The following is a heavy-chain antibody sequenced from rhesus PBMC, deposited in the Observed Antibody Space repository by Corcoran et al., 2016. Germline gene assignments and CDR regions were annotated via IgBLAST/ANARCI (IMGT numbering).Heavy chain of an antibody. CDR1: GGSTSGYYN. CDR2: VYSITART. J-gene: IGHJ6*01. Sequence: QVQLQESGPGLVKPSETLSLTCTVPGGSTSGYYNWNWIRQSPGKGLEWIGAVYSITARTNYNPSLKSRVTISKDTSKNQFSLRLTSVTAADTAVYYCARQGYTDHLGGLDSWGQGVVVTVSS. CDR3: ARQGYTDHLGGLDS. D-gene: IGHD2-39*02. V-gene: IGHV4-143*01.